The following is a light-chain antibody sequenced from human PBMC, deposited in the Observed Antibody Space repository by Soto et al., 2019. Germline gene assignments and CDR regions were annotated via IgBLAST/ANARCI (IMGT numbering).Light chain of an antibody. CDR3: TSYATGSAYV. CDR1: SSDVGGYNR. Sequence: QSALTQPPSVSGSPGQSVTISCTGTSSDVGGYNRVSWYQQPPGKAPKLLIYDVSNRPSGGSTRFSGSKSGNTASLTISGLPAEDEDDYYCTSYATGSAYVFGPGTKVTVL. V-gene: IGLV2-18*02. CDR2: DVS. J-gene: IGLJ1*01.